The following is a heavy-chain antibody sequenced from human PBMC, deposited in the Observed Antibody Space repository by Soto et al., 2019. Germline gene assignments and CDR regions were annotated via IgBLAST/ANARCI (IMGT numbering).Heavy chain of an antibody. D-gene: IGHD3-9*01. Sequence: GVSLRLSCAASGFTFSSYSMNWVRQAPGKGLEWVSYISSSSSTIYYADSVKGRFTISRDNAKNSLYLQMNSLRDEDTAVYYCAREPYDILTGYYFNWLDPWGKGTLVTVSS. J-gene: IGHJ5*02. CDR3: AREPYDILTGYYFNWLDP. V-gene: IGHV3-48*02. CDR2: ISSSSSTI. CDR1: GFTFSSYS.